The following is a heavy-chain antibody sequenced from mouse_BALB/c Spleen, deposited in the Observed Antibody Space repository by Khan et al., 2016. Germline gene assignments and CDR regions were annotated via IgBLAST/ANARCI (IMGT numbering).Heavy chain of an antibody. J-gene: IGHJ3*01. Sequence: QIQLVQSGPELKKPGETVRISCKASGSTFTNYGMNWVKQAPGKGLKWMGWINTYTGEPTYADDFKGRFAFSLETSASTAYLQINTLTNEDTATYFCARPGYGSSRGFAYWGQGTLVTVSA. CDR3: ARPGYGSSRGFAY. D-gene: IGHD1-1*01. CDR1: GSTFTNYG. V-gene: IGHV9-3-1*01. CDR2: INTYTGEP.